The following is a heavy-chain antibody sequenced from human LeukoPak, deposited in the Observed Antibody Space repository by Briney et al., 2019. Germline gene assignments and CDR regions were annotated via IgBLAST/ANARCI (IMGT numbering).Heavy chain of an antibody. CDR3: AKERHHLEVLHYFDY. CDR2: IYHSGST. V-gene: IGHV4-59*01. J-gene: IGHJ4*02. CDR1: GSSISRYY. Sequence: PLETLSLTCTVSGSSISRYYWSWLRQPPGKGLEWIGYIYHSGSTNYSPSLKSRVTMSLDTSRTQFSLNLSSVTAADTAVYYCAKERHHLEVLHYFDYWGQGTLVTVSS.